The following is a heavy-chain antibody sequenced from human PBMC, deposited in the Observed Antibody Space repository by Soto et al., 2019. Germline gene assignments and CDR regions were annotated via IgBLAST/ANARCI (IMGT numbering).Heavy chain of an antibody. V-gene: IGHV1-69*13. CDR1: GGTFSSYA. Sequence: GASVKVSCKASGGTFSSYAISWVRQAPGQGLEWMGGIIPIFGTANYAQKFQGRVTITADESTSTAYMELSSVRSEDTAVYYCARGPDYGYYFDYWGQGTLVTVSS. CDR3: ARGPDYGYYFDY. CDR2: IIPIFGTA. D-gene: IGHD4-17*01. J-gene: IGHJ4*02.